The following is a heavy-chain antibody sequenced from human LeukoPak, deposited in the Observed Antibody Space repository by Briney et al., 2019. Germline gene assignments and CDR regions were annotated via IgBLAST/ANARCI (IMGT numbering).Heavy chain of an antibody. CDR2: IYHSGST. V-gene: IGHV4-38-2*02. CDR1: GYSLSSGYY. CDR3: ARDSSSWYSRGGYYYYMDV. J-gene: IGHJ6*03. Sequence: PSETLSLTCTVSGYSLSSGYYWGWIRQPPGKGLEWIGSIYHSGSTYYNPSLKSRVTISVDTSKNQFSLKLSSVTAADTAVYYCARDSSSWYSRGGYYYYMDVWGKGTTVTISS. D-gene: IGHD6-13*01.